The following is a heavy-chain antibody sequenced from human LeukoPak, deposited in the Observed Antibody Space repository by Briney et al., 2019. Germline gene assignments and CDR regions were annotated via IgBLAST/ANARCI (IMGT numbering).Heavy chain of an antibody. D-gene: IGHD5-12*01. J-gene: IGHJ4*02. V-gene: IGHV3-23*01. CDR2: ISGSGGST. CDR3: AKGWLRALDY. CDR1: GFTFSNYA. Sequence: TGGSLRLSCAASGFTFSNYAMSWVRQTPGKGLEWVSGISGSGGSTNYADSVKGRFTIFRDNSKNTLYLQMNSLRAEDTAVFYCAKGWLRALDYWGQGTLVTVSS.